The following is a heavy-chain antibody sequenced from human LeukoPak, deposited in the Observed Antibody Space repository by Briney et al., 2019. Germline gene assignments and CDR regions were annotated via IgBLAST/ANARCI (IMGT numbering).Heavy chain of an antibody. Sequence: GGSLRLSCAASGFIVSSNYMSWVRQAPGKGLEWVSVIYSGGSTYYADSVKGRFTISRDNSKNTLYLQMNSLRVEDTAVYYCASQTGGRYFDYWGQGTLVTVSS. CDR3: ASQTGGRYFDY. CDR1: GFIVSSNY. V-gene: IGHV3-66*04. CDR2: IYSGGST. D-gene: IGHD3-16*01. J-gene: IGHJ4*02.